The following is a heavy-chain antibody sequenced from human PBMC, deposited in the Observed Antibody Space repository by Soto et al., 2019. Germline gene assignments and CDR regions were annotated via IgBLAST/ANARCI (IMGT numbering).Heavy chain of an antibody. V-gene: IGHV3-30-3*01. CDR1: GLTFRNYA. Sequence: GGSLRLSCAASGLTFRNYAMHWVRQAPGKGLEWVATISYDGDNKYYTDSVKGPFTISRDNSKNTLYLQMNSLRPEDTAVYYCARPWGQLSTYYYGMDSWGQGTTVTVS. D-gene: IGHD3-16*01. CDR2: ISYDGDNK. CDR3: ARPWGQLSTYYYGMDS. J-gene: IGHJ6*02.